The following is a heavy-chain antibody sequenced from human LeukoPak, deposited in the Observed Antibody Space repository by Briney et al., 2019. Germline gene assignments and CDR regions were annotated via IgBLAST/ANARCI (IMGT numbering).Heavy chain of an antibody. V-gene: IGHV4-61*02. CDR1: GGSISSSSYY. CDR2: IYTSGST. J-gene: IGHJ6*03. Sequence: PSETLSLTCTVSGGSISSSSYYWSWIRQPAGKGLEWIGRIYTSGSTNYNPSLKSRVTISVDTSKNQFSLKLSSVTAADTAVYYCARAQNRYMDVWGKGTTVTVSS. CDR3: ARAQNRYMDV.